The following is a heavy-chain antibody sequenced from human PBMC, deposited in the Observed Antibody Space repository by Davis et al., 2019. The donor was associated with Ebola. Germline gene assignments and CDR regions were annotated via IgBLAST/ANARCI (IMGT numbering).Heavy chain of an antibody. J-gene: IGHJ6*02. CDR2: IYSGGST. CDR1: GFTVSSNY. D-gene: IGHD3-22*01. V-gene: IGHV3-53*01. Sequence: GESLKISCAASGFTVSSNYMSWVRQAPGKGLEWVSVIYSGGSTYYADSVKGRFTISRDNSKNTLYLQMNSLRAEDTAVYYCASPFSYDSSGYALYYYYGMDVWGQGTTVTVS. CDR3: ASPFSYDSSGYALYYYYGMDV.